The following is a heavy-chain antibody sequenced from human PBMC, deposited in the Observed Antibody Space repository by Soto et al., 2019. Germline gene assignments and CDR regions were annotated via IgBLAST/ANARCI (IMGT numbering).Heavy chain of an antibody. J-gene: IGHJ4*02. CDR1: GFSFGDYA. CDR2: ISWNSGSL. CDR3: TKEIYRRDSYGYFFQY. V-gene: IGHV3-9*01. Sequence: PGVSLRLSCEASGFSFGDYAMHWVRQVPGKGLEWVTGISWNSGSLGYSDSVKGRFTISRDNARNSLYLQMNSLRAEDTALYYCTKEIYRRDSYGYFFQYWGLGTLVTVCS. D-gene: IGHD5-18*01.